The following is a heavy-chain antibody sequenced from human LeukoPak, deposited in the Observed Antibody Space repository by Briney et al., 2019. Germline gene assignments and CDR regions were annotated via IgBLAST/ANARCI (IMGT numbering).Heavy chain of an antibody. D-gene: IGHD2-2*01. CDR3: TSIGDCSSTSCYYYYGMDV. J-gene: IGHJ6*02. Sequence: GASVKVSCKASGGTFSSYAISWVRRAPGQGLEWMGRIIPILGIANYAQKFQGRVTITADKSTSTAYMELSSLRSEDTAVYYCTSIGDCSSTSCYYYYGMDVWGQGTTVTVSS. CDR2: IIPILGIA. V-gene: IGHV1-69*04. CDR1: GGTFSSYA.